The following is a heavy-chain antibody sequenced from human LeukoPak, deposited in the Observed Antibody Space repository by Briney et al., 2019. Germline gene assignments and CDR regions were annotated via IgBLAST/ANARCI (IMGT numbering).Heavy chain of an antibody. Sequence: PSETLSLTCTVSGGPISSFYWRCIRQPGGKGLEWIGRISTSGSTKYNPSLKSRVPMSVDTSKNQFSLKLSSVTAADTAVYYGARDWDYWGQGTLVTVSS. CDR1: GGPISSFY. J-gene: IGHJ4*02. CDR2: ISTSGST. V-gene: IGHV4-4*07. CDR3: ARDWDY.